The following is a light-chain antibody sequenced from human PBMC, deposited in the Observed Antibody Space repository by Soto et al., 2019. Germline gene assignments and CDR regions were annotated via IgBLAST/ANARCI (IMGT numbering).Light chain of an antibody. V-gene: IGKV3-20*01. CDR3: QQYVRSQIT. Sequence: EIVLTQSPGTLSLSPGERAPLSCGASQSVGSSYLSWYQQKPGQAPRLLLYGASSRATCIPDRFSGSVSGPDFTLTISRLEPEDFAVYYCQQYVRSQITFGQGTRLEI. CDR2: GAS. J-gene: IGKJ5*01. CDR1: QSVGSSY.